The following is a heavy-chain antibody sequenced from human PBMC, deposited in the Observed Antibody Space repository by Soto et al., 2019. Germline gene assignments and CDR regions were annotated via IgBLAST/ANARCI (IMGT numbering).Heavy chain of an antibody. V-gene: IGHV2-70*01. CDR2: IDWDDDK. CDR1: GFSLSTSGMC. Sequence: SGPTLVNPTQTLTLTCTFSGFSLSTSGMCVSWIRQPPGKALEWLALIDWDDDKYYSTSLKTRLTISKDTSKNQVVLTMTNMDPVDTATYYCARIQRHYDFWSGYSTGYDFDYWGKGTRLTV. J-gene: IGHJ4*02. D-gene: IGHD3-3*01. CDR3: ARIQRHYDFWSGYSTGYDFDY.